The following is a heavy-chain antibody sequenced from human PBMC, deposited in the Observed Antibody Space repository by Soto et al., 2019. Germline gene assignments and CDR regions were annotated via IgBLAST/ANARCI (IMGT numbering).Heavy chain of an antibody. Sequence: QVHLEQSGAEVKKPGTSVKVSCKASGGSFSTNEIDWVRQAPGQGLEWMGRIFPNVGTADYAQKFQGRLTIIADESTATVVMELSRLSSADTAVYFCARARYSSRWGTFDSWGQGTQVDVSS. CDR1: GGSFSTNE. J-gene: IGHJ4*02. V-gene: IGHV1-69*01. CDR3: ARARYSSRWGTFDS. CDR2: IFPNVGTA. D-gene: IGHD6-19*01.